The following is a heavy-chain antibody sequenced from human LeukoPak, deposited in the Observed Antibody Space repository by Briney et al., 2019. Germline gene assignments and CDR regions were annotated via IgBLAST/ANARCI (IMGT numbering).Heavy chain of an antibody. CDR3: ANTRD. CDR2: ISWNSGSI. CDR1: GFTFDDYA. Sequence: GGSLRLSCAASGFTFDDYAMHWVRQAPGKGLEWVSGISWNSGSIGYADSVKGRFTISRDNAKNSLYLQMNSLRAEDTALYYCANTRDRGQGTLVTVSS. V-gene: IGHV3-9*01. J-gene: IGHJ4*02. D-gene: IGHD2-15*01.